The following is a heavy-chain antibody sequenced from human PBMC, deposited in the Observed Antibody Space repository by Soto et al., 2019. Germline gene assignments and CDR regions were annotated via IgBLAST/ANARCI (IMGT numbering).Heavy chain of an antibody. CDR2: IKSKTDGGTT. V-gene: IGHV3-15*01. J-gene: IGHJ6*02. CDR1: GFTFSNAW. D-gene: IGHD4-17*01. CDR3: TTNYGDYYYGVDV. Sequence: PGGSLRLSCAASGFTFSNAWMSWVRQAPGKGLEWVGRIKSKTDGGTTDYAAPVKGRFTISRDDSKNTLYLQMNSLKTEDTAVYYCTTNYGDYYYGVDVWGQGTTVTVSS.